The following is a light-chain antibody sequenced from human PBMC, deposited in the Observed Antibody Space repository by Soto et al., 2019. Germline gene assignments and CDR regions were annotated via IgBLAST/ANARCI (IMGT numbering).Light chain of an antibody. CDR2: RAS. Sequence: EIVMTQSPATLSVSPGERATLSCRASQSVNSNLAWYQQKPGQAPSLLIYRASTRATGIPARFSGSGSGTEFTLTISSLQSEDCAVYYCQQYNNWPRTFGQGTKLEIK. V-gene: IGKV3-15*01. CDR3: QQYNNWPRT. CDR1: QSVNSN. J-gene: IGKJ1*01.